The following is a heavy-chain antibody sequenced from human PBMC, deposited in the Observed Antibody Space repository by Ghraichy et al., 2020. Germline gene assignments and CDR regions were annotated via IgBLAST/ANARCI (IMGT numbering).Heavy chain of an antibody. CDR1: GYSFTSYW. CDR3: ASPTMVRGVIHTPEYGMNV. J-gene: IGHJ6*01. Sequence: GSLNISCKGSGYSFTSYWIGWVRQMPGKGLEWMWIIYPGDSDTRYSPSFQGQVTISADKSISTTYLQWSSLKAPDTAMYYCASPTMVRGVIHTPEYGMNVWGQGTTVIASS. V-gene: IGHV5-51*01. CDR2: IYPGDSDT. D-gene: IGHD3-10*01.